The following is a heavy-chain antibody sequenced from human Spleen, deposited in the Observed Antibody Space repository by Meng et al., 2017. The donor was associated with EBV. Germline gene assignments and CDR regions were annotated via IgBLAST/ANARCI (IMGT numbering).Heavy chain of an antibody. J-gene: IGHJ4*02. Sequence: VRAVQFGGEVRKPGSLVKVSCKSSGDTFNNYAFSWVRLAPGQGLEWIGGIVPIFGTPKYARKFQGGVAITADESTTTAYLELTSLTSEDTAIYYCARHRGTFGTPFDYWGQGTLVTVSS. CDR3: ARHRGTFGTPFDY. CDR2: IVPIFGTP. D-gene: IGHD1-14*01. V-gene: IGHV1-69*01. CDR1: GDTFNNYA.